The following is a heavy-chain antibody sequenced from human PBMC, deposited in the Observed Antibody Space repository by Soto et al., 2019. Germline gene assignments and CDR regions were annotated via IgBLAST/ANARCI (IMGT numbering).Heavy chain of an antibody. D-gene: IGHD3-16*02. CDR2: ICYSGST. V-gene: IGHV4-30-4*01. Sequence: SETLSLTCTVSGGSISSGDYYWSWIRQPPGKGLEWIGYICYSGSTYYNPSLKSRVTISVDTSKNQFSLKLSSVTAADTAVYYCAGELRLGELSPPGYWGQGTLVTVSS. CDR3: AGELRLGELSPPGY. CDR1: GGSISSGDYY. J-gene: IGHJ4*02.